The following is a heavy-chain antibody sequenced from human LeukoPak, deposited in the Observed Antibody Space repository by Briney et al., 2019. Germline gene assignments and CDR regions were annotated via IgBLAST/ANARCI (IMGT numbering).Heavy chain of an antibody. CDR1: GGSISSSSYY. CDR2: IYYSGST. V-gene: IGHV4-39*07. CDR3: ARGRDGSGSSYLDY. D-gene: IGHD3-10*01. Sequence: SETLSLTCTVSGGSISSSSYYWGWIRQPPGKGLEWIGSIYYSGSTYYNPSLKSRVTISVDTSKNQFSLKLSSVTAADTAVYYCARGRDGSGSSYLDYWGQGTLVTVSS. J-gene: IGHJ4*02.